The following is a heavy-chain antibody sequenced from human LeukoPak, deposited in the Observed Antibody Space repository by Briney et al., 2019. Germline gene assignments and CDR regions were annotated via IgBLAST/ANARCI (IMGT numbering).Heavy chain of an antibody. CDR1: GGSISSGGYY. CDR3: ARGLAAYSSPKNLDY. CDR2: IYYSGST. D-gene: IGHD6-13*01. Sequence: PSQTLSLTCTISGGSISSGGYYWSWIRQHPGKGLEWIGYIYYSGSTYYNPSLKSRLTISLDTSKSQFSLKLSSVTAADTAVYYCARGLAAYSSPKNLDYWGQGTPVTVSS. V-gene: IGHV4-31*03. J-gene: IGHJ4*02.